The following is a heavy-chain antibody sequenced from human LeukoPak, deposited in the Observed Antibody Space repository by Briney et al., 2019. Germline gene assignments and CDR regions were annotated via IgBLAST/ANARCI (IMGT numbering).Heavy chain of an antibody. CDR1: GGSVSSGSYY. J-gene: IGHJ6*04. D-gene: IGHD2-2*01. Sequence: PSETLSLTCTVSGGSVSSGSYYWSWIRQPPGKGLEWIGYIYYSGSTNYNPSLKSRVTISVDTSKNQFSLKLSSVTAADTAVYYCARTETGSYQLLTFSRYYYGMDVWGKETTVTVSS. V-gene: IGHV4-61*01. CDR3: ARTETGSYQLLTFSRYYYGMDV. CDR2: IYYSGST.